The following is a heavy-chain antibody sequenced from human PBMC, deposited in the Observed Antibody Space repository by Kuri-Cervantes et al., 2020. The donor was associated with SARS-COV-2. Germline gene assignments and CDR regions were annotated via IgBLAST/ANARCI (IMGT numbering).Heavy chain of an antibody. D-gene: IGHD2-21*01. CDR3: ARGWLFGY. Sequence: ESLKISCAVYGGSFSGYYWSWIRQPPGKGLEWIGEINHSGSTNHNPSLKSRVPISVDTSKNQFSLKLSSVTAADTAVYYCARGWLFGYWGQGTLVTVSS. V-gene: IGHV4-34*01. CDR2: INHSGST. J-gene: IGHJ4*02. CDR1: GGSFSGYY.